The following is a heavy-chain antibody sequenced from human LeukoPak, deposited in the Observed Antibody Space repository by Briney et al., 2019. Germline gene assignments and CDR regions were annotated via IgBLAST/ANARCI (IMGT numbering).Heavy chain of an antibody. Sequence: GGSLRLSCAASGFTFSGSAMHWVRQASGKGLEWVGRIRSKANSYATTDAASVKGRFTISRDDSKNAAYLQMNSLETEDTAVYYCTTRGVRDYWGQGTLVTVSS. CDR2: IRSKANSYAT. D-gene: IGHD3-10*01. CDR3: TTRGVRDY. J-gene: IGHJ4*02. V-gene: IGHV3-73*01. CDR1: GFTFSGSA.